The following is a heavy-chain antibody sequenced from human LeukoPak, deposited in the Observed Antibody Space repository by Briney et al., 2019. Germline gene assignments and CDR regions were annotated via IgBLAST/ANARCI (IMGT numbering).Heavy chain of an antibody. CDR1: GGSISSSSAY. V-gene: IGHV4-61*05. CDR3: ARTQGWGTVRTGYYYGMDV. Sequence: SETLSLTCTVSGGSISSSSAYWGWIRQPPGKGLEWIGYIYYSETYYNPSLKSRVTISVDTSKSQFSLNLSSVTAADTAVYYCARTQGWGTVRTGYYYGMDVWGQGTTVTVSS. J-gene: IGHJ6*02. CDR2: IYYSET. D-gene: IGHD4-11*01.